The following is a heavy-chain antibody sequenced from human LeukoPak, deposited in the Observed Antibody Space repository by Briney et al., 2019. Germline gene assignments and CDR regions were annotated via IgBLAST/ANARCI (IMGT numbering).Heavy chain of an antibody. Sequence: GGSLRLSCAASGFTFSSYSMNWVRQAPGKGLEWVSSISSSSSYIYYADSVKGRFTISRDNAKNSPYLQMNSLRAEDTAVYYCARDGLDTTYYYYMDVWGKGTTVTVSS. CDR2: ISSSSSYI. CDR1: GFTFSSYS. J-gene: IGHJ6*03. V-gene: IGHV3-21*01. CDR3: ARDGLDTTYYYYMDV. D-gene: IGHD6-19*01.